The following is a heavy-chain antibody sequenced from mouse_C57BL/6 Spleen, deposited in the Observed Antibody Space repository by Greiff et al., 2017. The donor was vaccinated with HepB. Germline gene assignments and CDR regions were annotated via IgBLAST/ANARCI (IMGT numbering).Heavy chain of an antibody. D-gene: IGHD2-4*01. CDR1: GFTFSSYA. CDR3: AIDLPIYYDSDWFAY. J-gene: IGHJ3*01. CDR2: ISDGGSYT. V-gene: IGHV5-4*01. Sequence: DVKLVESGGGLVKPGGSLKLSCAASGFTFSSYAMSWVRQTPEKRLEWVATISDGGSYTYYPDNVKGRFTISRDNAKNNLYLQMSHLKSEDTAMYYCAIDLPIYYDSDWFAYWGQGSLVTVSA.